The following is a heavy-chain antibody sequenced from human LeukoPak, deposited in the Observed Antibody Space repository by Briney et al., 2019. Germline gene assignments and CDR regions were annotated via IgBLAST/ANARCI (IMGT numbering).Heavy chain of an antibody. D-gene: IGHD3-10*01. V-gene: IGHV3-74*01. CDR3: ARVPVGVGSGSYWGNWFDH. J-gene: IGHJ5*02. CDR1: GFTFSSYC. CDR2: INSGGGST. Sequence: GGSLRLSCAASGFTFSSYCMHWVRQAPGKGLVWLSRINSGGGSTCYADSVKGRFTISRDNAKNTLYLQMNSLRAEDTAVYYCARVPVGVGSGSYWGNWFDHWGQGTLVTVSS.